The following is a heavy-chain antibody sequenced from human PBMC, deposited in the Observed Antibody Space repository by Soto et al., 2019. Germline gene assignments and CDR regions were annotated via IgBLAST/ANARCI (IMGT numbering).Heavy chain of an antibody. D-gene: IGHD3-3*01. V-gene: IGHV1-2*02. CDR3: ARAEVGAYYDFWSGYNGGAFDI. CDR2: INPNSGGT. J-gene: IGHJ3*02. CDR1: GYTFTGYY. Sequence: GASVKVSCKASGYTFTGYYMHWVRQAPGQGXEWMGWINPNSGGTNYAQKFQGRVTMTRDTSISTAYMELSRLRSDDTAVYYCARAEVGAYYDFWSGYNGGAFDIWGQGTMVTVSS.